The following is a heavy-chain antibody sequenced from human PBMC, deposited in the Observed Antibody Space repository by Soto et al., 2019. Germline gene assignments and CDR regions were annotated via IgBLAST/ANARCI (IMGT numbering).Heavy chain of an antibody. CDR2: ISAYNGNT. CDR3: ARDQSGGWMVVAATGGFDY. CDR1: GYTFTSYG. V-gene: IGHV1-18*01. J-gene: IGHJ4*02. D-gene: IGHD2-15*01. Sequence: QVQLVQSGAEVKKPGASVKVSCKASGYTFTSYGISWVRQAPGQGLEWMGWISAYNGNTNYAQKLQGRVTMTTDTATSTAYMELRSLRSDDTAVYYCARDQSGGWMVVAATGGFDYWGQGTLVTVSS.